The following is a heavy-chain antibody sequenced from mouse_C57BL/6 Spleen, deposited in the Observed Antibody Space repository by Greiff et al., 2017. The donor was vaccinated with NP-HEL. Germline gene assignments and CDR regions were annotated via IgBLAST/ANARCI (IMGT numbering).Heavy chain of an antibody. CDR2: IYPGSGNT. V-gene: IGHV1-76*01. CDR1: GYTFTDYY. J-gene: IGHJ4*01. Sequence: VQLQQSGAELVRPGASVKLSCKASGYTFTDYYINWVKQRPGQGLEWIARIYPGSGNTYYNEKFKGKATLTAEKSSSTAYMQLSSLTSEDSAVYFCARGLRQNYYAMDYWGQGTSVTVSS. D-gene: IGHD2-4*01. CDR3: ARGLRQNYYAMDY.